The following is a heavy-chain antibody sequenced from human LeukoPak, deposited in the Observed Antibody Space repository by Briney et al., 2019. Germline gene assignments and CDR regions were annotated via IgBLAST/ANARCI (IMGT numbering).Heavy chain of an antibody. D-gene: IGHD3-22*01. Sequence: GGPLRLSCAASGFTFSTYGMHWVRQAPGKGLEWVAVISYDGSNKYYADSVKGRFTISRDNSKNTLYLQMNSLRAEDTAVYYCARDPDYYDSSGYHYWGQGTLVTVSS. CDR1: GFTFSTYG. V-gene: IGHV3-30*12. CDR2: ISYDGSNK. J-gene: IGHJ4*02. CDR3: ARDPDYYDSSGYHY.